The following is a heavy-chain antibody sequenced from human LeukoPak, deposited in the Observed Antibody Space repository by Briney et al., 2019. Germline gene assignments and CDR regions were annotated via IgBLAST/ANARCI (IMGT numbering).Heavy chain of an antibody. V-gene: IGHV3-30*04. J-gene: IGHJ4*02. CDR3: ARSAAAGRIVATFGY. CDR1: GFSLSSYA. Sequence: PGGSLRLSCAASGFSLSSYAIHWVRQAPGKGLEWVAIISYDGSKKYYADSVKGRFTISRDNSKNTLYLQMNSLRTEDTAVYYCARSAAAGRIVATFGYWGQGTLVIVSS. CDR2: ISYDGSKK. D-gene: IGHD5-12*01.